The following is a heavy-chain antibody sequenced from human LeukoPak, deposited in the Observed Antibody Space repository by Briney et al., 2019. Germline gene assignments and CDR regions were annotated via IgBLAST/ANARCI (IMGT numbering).Heavy chain of an antibody. CDR1: GGSFSGYY. Sequence: SETLSLTCAVYGGSFSGYYWSWIRQPPGKGLEWIGSIYHSGSTYYNPSLKSRVTISVDTSKNQFSLKLSSVTAADTAVYYCASAMVRGVVDYWGQGTLVTVSS. D-gene: IGHD3-10*01. CDR3: ASAMVRGVVDY. J-gene: IGHJ4*02. CDR2: IYHSGST. V-gene: IGHV4-34*01.